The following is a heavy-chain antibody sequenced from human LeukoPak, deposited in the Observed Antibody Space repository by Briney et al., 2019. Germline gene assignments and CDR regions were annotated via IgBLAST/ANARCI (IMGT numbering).Heavy chain of an antibody. J-gene: IGHJ4*02. CDR3: AKDVILTGYYISGLSGFDY. Sequence: LTGGSLRLSCAASGFTVSSNYMSWVRQAPGKGLEWVSAISGSGGSTYYADSVKGRFTISRDNSENTLYLQMNSLRAEDTAVYYCAKDVILTGYYISGLSGFDYWGQGTLVTVSS. V-gene: IGHV3-23*01. D-gene: IGHD3-9*01. CDR1: GFTVSSNY. CDR2: ISGSGGST.